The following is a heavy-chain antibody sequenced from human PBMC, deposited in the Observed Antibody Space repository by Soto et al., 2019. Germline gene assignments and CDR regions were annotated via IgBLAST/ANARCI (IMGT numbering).Heavy chain of an antibody. CDR2: MYYRGST. CDR3: AGSPTSGWFDY. CDR1: GGSISSYY. D-gene: IGHD6-19*01. Sequence: QVQLQESGPGLVKPSETLSLTCTVSGGSISSYYWSWIRQPPGKRLEWIVYMYYRGSTDYSPSLKSRVTISIDTSKNQVSLKLSSVTAADTAVYYCAGSPTSGWFDYWGQGTVVTVSS. V-gene: IGHV4-59*08. J-gene: IGHJ5*01.